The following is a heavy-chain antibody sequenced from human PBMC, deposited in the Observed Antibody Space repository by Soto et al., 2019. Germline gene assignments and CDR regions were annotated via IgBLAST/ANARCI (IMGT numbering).Heavy chain of an antibody. CDR3: ARGGRGTMVRGVIIKSWFDP. CDR1: GGTFSSYA. Sequence: QVQLVQSGAEVKKPGSSVKVSCKASGGTFSSYAISWVRQAPGQGLEWMGGIIPIFGTANYAQKFQGRVTITADESTSTAYMELSSLRSEDTAVYYCARGGRGTMVRGVIIKSWFDPWGQGTLVTVFS. J-gene: IGHJ5*02. CDR2: IIPIFGTA. V-gene: IGHV1-69*01. D-gene: IGHD3-10*01.